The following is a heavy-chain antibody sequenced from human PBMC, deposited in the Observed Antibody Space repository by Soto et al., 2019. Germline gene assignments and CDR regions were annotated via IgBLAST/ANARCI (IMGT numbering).Heavy chain of an antibody. V-gene: IGHV4-31*03. Sequence: QVQLQESGPGLVKPSQTLSLTCTVSGGSINSGGYCWGWIRQHPGKGLDWIGCISYGGSTSYNPSLMSRVTISVDTSKNQFSLKLTAVTAEDTAVYYCSRGILVWGQGALITVSS. D-gene: IGHD5-18*01. CDR2: ISYGGST. CDR3: SRGILV. J-gene: IGHJ4*02. CDR1: GGSINSGGYC.